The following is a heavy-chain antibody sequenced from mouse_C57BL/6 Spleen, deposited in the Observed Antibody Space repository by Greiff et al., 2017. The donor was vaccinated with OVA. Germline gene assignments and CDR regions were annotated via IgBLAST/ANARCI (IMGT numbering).Heavy chain of an antibody. Sequence: QVQLQQPGAELVKPGASVKMSCKASGYTFTSYWITWVKQRPGQGLEWIGDIYPGSGSTNYNEKFKSKATLTVDTSSSTAYMQLSILTSEDSAVYYCASHGSSYGGFAYWGQGTLVTVSA. CDR1: GYTFTSYW. CDR2: IYPGSGST. D-gene: IGHD1-1*01. V-gene: IGHV1-55*01. J-gene: IGHJ3*01. CDR3: ASHGSSYGGFAY.